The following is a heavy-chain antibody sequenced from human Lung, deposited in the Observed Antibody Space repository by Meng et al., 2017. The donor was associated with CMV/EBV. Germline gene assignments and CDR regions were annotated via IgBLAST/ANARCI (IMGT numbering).Heavy chain of an antibody. CDR1: GFNFSTYS. CDR2: ITSSSSYI. J-gene: IGHJ3*02. Sequence: GGSXRLXCAASGFNFSTYSMNWVRQAPGKGLEWVSYITSSSSYIYYGDSVRGRFTISRDNAKNSLYLQMNSLRAEDTAVYYCAIYCSATTCPPGHDAFDMXGQGTMVTVSS. D-gene: IGHD2-2*01. CDR3: AIYCSATTCPPGHDAFDM. V-gene: IGHV3-21*01.